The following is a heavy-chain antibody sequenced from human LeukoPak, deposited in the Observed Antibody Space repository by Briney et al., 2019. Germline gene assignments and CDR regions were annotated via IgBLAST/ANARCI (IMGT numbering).Heavy chain of an antibody. CDR3: ARDIVVVRAADYYGMDV. Sequence: VTCSSNASPQTLAISAITWARHAPLQGLEWRGCLIADNVNTYYAQKPQGRVTMTTDKSKSTAYMELRSLRSDDTAVYYCARDIVVVRAADYYGMDVWGRGATVTV. J-gene: IGHJ6*01. D-gene: IGHD2-2*01. CDR2: LIADNVNT. V-gene: IGHV1-18*04. CDR1: PQTLAISA.